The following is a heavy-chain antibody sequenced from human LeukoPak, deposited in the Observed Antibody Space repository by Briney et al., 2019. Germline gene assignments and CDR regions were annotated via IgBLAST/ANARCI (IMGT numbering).Heavy chain of an antibody. CDR1: GFTFSSYS. J-gene: IGHJ4*02. V-gene: IGHV3-21*01. CDR2: ISSSSSYI. D-gene: IGHD2-2*01. Sequence: PGGSLRLSCAASGFTFSSYSMNWVRQDPGKGLEWVSSISSSSSYIYYADSVKGRFTISRDNAKNSLYLQMNSLRAEDTAVYYCARDSLVVPAAVGNFDYWGQGTLVTVSS. CDR3: ARDSLVVPAAVGNFDY.